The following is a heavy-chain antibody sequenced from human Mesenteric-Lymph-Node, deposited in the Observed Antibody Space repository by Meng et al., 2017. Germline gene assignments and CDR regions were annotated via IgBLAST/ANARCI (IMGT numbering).Heavy chain of an antibody. CDR3: ARTTFCSGGSCYFENFDF. D-gene: IGHD2-15*01. Sequence: VHLLGAGPGLLRPSEPLSLTCTVSGVSVSSANYYWSWIRQHPGKGLEWIAYIYYTGSTNYNPSLKSRVTISLDTSKNQFSLKLNSVTAADTAVYYCARTTFCSGGSCYFENFDFWGQGTLVTVS. CDR2: IYYTGST. V-gene: IGHV4-61*01. CDR1: GVSVSSANYY. J-gene: IGHJ4*02.